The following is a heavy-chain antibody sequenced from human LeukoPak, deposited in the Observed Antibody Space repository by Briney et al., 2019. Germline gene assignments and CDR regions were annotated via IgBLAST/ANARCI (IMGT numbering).Heavy chain of an antibody. J-gene: IGHJ4*02. D-gene: IGHD4/OR15-4a*01. CDR2: ISYDGSNK. CDR3: TRDSANYHFAY. CDR1: GFTFSSYA. V-gene: IGHV3-30*14. Sequence: GRSLRLSFAASGFTFSSYAMHWVRQAPGKGLEWVAVISYDGSNKYYADSVKGRFTISRDNSKNIVFLQMNDLRTEDTAFYYCTRDSANYHFAYWGQGALVTVSS.